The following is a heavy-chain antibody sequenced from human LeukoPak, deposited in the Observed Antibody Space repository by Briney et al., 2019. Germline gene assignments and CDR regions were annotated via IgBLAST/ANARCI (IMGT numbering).Heavy chain of an antibody. CDR3: ARGFCSGGTCYRITGTFDV. D-gene: IGHD2-15*01. J-gene: IGHJ3*01. V-gene: IGHV3-30*02. CDR2: IRYDGSNK. CDR1: GFTFSSYG. Sequence: GGSLRLSCAASGFTFSSYGMHWVRQAPGKGLEWVAFIRYDGSNKYYADSVKGRFTISRDNANNSLFLEMTSLRGDDTAVYYCARGFCSGGTCYRITGTFDVWGQGTMVSVSS.